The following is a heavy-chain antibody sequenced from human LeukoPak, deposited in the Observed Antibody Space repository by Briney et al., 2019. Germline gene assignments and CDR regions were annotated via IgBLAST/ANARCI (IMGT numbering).Heavy chain of an antibody. CDR1: GYTFTSYY. Sequence: ASVKVSCKASGYTFTSYYMHWVRQAPGQGLEWMGIINPSGGSTSYAQKFQGRVTVTRDTSTSTVYMELSSLRSEDTAVYYCARNFKFWFQPPPHDAFDIWGQGTMVTVSS. CDR3: ARNFKFWFQPPPHDAFDI. CDR2: INPSGGST. J-gene: IGHJ3*02. V-gene: IGHV1-46*01. D-gene: IGHD3-10*01.